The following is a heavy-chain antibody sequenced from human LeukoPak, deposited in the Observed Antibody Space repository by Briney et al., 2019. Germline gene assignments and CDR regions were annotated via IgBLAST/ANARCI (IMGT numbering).Heavy chain of an antibody. J-gene: IGHJ2*01. Sequence: PSETLSLTCTVSGGSISSYYWSWIRLPPGKGLEWIGYISNSGSTNYNPSLKSRVTISVDTSKNQFSLNMRSMTAADTAIYYCAKIGPGYWYFDLWGRGTLVTVSS. CDR2: ISNSGST. CDR3: AKIGPGYWYFDL. V-gene: IGHV4-59*01. D-gene: IGHD2-8*02. CDR1: GGSISSYY.